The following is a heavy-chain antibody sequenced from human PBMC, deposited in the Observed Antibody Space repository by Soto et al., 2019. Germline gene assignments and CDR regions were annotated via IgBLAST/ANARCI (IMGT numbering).Heavy chain of an antibody. Sequence: GGSLRLSCAASGFTFESYTMDWVRQAPGKGLEWVSSISSSSSYIFYADSVKGRFTISRDNTENSLYLQVNSLRVEDTAMYYFVRGNATVKNFDFWGHGTLVTVSS. CDR3: VRGNATVKNFDF. J-gene: IGHJ4*01. CDR1: GFTFESYT. CDR2: ISSSSSYI. V-gene: IGHV3-21*01. D-gene: IGHD2-15*01.